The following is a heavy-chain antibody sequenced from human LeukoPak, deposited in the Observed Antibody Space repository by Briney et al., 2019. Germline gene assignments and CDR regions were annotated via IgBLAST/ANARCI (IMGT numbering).Heavy chain of an antibody. CDR1: GGSISSGGYS. J-gene: IGHJ5*02. D-gene: IGHD6-13*01. CDR2: IYHSGST. Sequence: SETLSLTCAVSGGSISSGGYSWSWIRQPPGTGLEWIGYIYHSGSTNYNPSLKSRVTISVDTSKNQFSLKLSSVTAADTAVYYCATIPYGSSSWYPRRAARFDPWGQGTLVTVSS. CDR3: ATIPYGSSSWYPRRAARFDP. V-gene: IGHV4-30-2*01.